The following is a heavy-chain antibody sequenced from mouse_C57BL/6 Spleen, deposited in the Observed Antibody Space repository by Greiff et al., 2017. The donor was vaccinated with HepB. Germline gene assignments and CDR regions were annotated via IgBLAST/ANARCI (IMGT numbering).Heavy chain of an antibody. CDR2: INPYNGGT. CDR1: GYTFTDYY. CDR3: ARGGSSGYWFAY. J-gene: IGHJ3*01. V-gene: IGHV1-19*01. Sequence: EVQLQQSGPVLVKPGASVKMSCKASGYTFTDYYMNWVKQSHGKSLEWIGVINPYNGGTSYNQKFKGKATLTVDMSSSTAYMELNSLTSEDSAVYYCARGGSSGYWFAYWGQGTLVTVSA. D-gene: IGHD3-2*02.